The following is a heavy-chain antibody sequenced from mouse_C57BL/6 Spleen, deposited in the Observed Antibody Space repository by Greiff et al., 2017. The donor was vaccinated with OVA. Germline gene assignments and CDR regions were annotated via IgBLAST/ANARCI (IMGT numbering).Heavy chain of an antibody. J-gene: IGHJ2*01. D-gene: IGHD4-1*01. CDR2: INPGSGGT. CDR3: ARKLGDFDY. Sequence: QVQLQQSGAELVRPGTSVKVSCKASGYAFTNYLIEWVKQRPGQGLEWIGVINPGSGGTNYNEKFKGKATLTADKSSSTAYMQLSSLTSEDSAVYFCARKLGDFDYWGQGTTLTVSS. CDR1: GYAFTNYL. V-gene: IGHV1-54*01.